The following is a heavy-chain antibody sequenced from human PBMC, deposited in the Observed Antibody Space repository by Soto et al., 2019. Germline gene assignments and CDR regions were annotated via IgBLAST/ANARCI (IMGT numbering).Heavy chain of an antibody. CDR2: ISGSGDST. Sequence: EVQLLESGGGLVQPGGSLRLSCAASGFTFSSYAMSWVRQAPGKGLEWVAAISGSGDSTYYADADSVKGRFTISRDNSKNTLYLQRNSLRAEDTAVYYCAHSLGDGGNSVFWYFDLWGRGTLVSVSS. V-gene: IGHV3-23*01. CDR3: AHSLGDGGNSVFWYFDL. D-gene: IGHD2-21*02. J-gene: IGHJ2*01. CDR1: GFTFSSYA.